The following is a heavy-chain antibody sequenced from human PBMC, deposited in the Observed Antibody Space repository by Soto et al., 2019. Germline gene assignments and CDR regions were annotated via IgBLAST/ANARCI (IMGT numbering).Heavy chain of an antibody. J-gene: IGHJ4*02. Sequence: GGSLRLSCAAAGFTFDSYAMTWVRQAPGKGLEWVSTISAGGGSTYYADSVKGRLTISRDNSKTTVYLHLSSLRAEDTAVYFCAAARPPGHGFPPYYLNYWGLGTLVTAPQ. CDR2: ISAGGGST. D-gene: IGHD5-12*01. V-gene: IGHV3-23*01. CDR1: GFTFDSYA. CDR3: AAARPPGHGFPPYYLNY.